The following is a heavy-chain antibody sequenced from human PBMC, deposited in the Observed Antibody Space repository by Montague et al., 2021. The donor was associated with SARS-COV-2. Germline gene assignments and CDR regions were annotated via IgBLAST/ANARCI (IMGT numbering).Heavy chain of an antibody. CDR1: GCTFSSYG. CDR2: IWYDGSNK. Sequence: SLRLSCAASGCTFSSYGMHWVRQAPGKGLEWVAVIWYDGSNKYYADSVKGRFTISRDNSKNTLYLQMNSLRAEDTAVYYCARVASYYYGMDVWGQGTTVTVSS. V-gene: IGHV3-33*01. CDR3: ARVASYYYGMDV. J-gene: IGHJ6*02.